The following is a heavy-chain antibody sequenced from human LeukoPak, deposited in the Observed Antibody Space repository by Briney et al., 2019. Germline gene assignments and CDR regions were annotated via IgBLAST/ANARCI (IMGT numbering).Heavy chain of an antibody. Sequence: GGSLRLSCAASGFTFSSYSMNWVRQAPGKGLEWVSYISGSSSTIYYADSVKGRFTISRDNAKNSLYLQMNSLRAEDTAVYYCAREFSVRLADYWGQGTLVTVSS. CDR2: ISGSSSTI. J-gene: IGHJ4*02. CDR3: AREFSVRLADY. D-gene: IGHD5-12*01. V-gene: IGHV3-48*04. CDR1: GFTFSSYS.